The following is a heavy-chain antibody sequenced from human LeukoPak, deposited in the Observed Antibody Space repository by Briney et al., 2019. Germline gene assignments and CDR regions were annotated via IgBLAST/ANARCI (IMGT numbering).Heavy chain of an antibody. Sequence: GGSLRLSCAASGFTFISYWWSWVRQAPGKGREGVANIKQEGSEKYYVDSVKGRFTISRDNAKNSLYLQMNSLRAEDTAVYYCARDGGSSWYNDYWGQGTLVTVSS. CDR2: IKQEGSEK. CDR1: GFTFISYW. V-gene: IGHV3-7*01. J-gene: IGHJ4*02. CDR3: ARDGGSSWYNDY. D-gene: IGHD6-13*01.